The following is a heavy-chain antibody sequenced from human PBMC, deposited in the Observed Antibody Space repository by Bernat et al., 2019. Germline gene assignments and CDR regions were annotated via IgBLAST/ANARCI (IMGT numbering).Heavy chain of an antibody. CDR2: ISGSGANM. J-gene: IGHJ3*02. Sequence: EVQLLESGGGLVQPGGSLRLSCAASGFTFNNYGMNWVRQAPGKGLEWVSGISGSGANMYYADSVKGRFTISRDNSKNTLYLQMVGLRAGDTAIYYYARSLIAVAGAFDIWGQGTMVTVS. D-gene: IGHD6-13*01. CDR1: GFTFNNYG. CDR3: ARSLIAVAGAFDI. V-gene: IGHV3-23*01.